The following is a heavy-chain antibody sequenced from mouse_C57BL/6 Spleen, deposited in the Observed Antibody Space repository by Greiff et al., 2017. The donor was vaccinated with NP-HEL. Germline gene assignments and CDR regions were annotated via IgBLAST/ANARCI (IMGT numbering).Heavy chain of an antibody. CDR1: GFTFSDYG. V-gene: IGHV5-17*01. CDR2: ISSGSSTI. J-gene: IGHJ2*01. Sequence: EVQGVESGGGLVKPGGSLKLSCAASGFTFSDYGMHWVRQAPEKGLEWVAYISSGSSTIYYADTVKGRFTISRDNANNTMFLQMTSLRSEDTARYYCASPTVVATFDYWGQGTTLTVSS. D-gene: IGHD1-1*01. CDR3: ASPTVVATFDY.